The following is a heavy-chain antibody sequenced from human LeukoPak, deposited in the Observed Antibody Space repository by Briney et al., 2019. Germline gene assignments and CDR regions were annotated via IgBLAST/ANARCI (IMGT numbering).Heavy chain of an antibody. CDR1: GGTFSSYA. J-gene: IGHJ4*02. Sequence: ASVKVSCKASGGTFSSYAISWVRQAPGQGLEWMGRIIPILGIANYAQKFQGRVTITADKSTSTAYMELSSLRSEDTAVYYCARDPMAAANWSPTHDDDYWGQGTLVTVSS. CDR2: IIPILGIA. V-gene: IGHV1-69*04. CDR3: ARDPMAAANWSPTHDDDY. D-gene: IGHD6-13*01.